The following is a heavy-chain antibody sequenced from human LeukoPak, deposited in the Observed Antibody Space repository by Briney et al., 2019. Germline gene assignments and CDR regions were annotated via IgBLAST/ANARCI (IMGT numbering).Heavy chain of an antibody. CDR2: ISAYNGNT. V-gene: IGHV1-18*01. J-gene: IGHJ4*02. CDR3: ARVYFFDWLLYIFDY. D-gene: IGHD3/OR15-3a*01. Sequence: ASVKVSCKASGYTFTSYGISWVRQAPGQGLEWMGWISAYNGNTNYAQKLQGRVTMTTDTSTSTAYMELMSLRSDDTAVYYCARVYFFDWLLYIFDYWGQGTLVTVSS. CDR1: GYTFTSYG.